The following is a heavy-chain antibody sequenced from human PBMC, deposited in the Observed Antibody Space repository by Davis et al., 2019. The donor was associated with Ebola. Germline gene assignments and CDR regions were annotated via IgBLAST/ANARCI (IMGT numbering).Heavy chain of an antibody. Sequence: MPSETLSLTCTVSGGSISSYYWSWIRQPPGKGLEWIGYIYYSGSTNYNPSLKSRVTMSVDTSKNQFSLKLSSVTAADTAVYYCASRPYIVATLGNYYYYYGMDVWGQGTTVTVSS. CDR3: ASRPYIVATLGNYYYYYGMDV. V-gene: IGHV4-59*08. D-gene: IGHD5-12*01. CDR1: GGSISSYY. J-gene: IGHJ6*02. CDR2: IYYSGST.